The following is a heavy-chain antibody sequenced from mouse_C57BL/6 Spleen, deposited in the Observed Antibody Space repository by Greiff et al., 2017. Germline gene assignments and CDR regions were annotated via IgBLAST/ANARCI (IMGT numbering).Heavy chain of an antibody. CDR3: ARDGSHWYFDV. CDR2: ISSGSSTI. Sequence: EVKVEESGGGLVKPGGSLKLSCAASGFTFSDYGMHWVRQAPEKGLEWVAYISSGSSTIYYADTVKGRFTISRDNAKNTLFLQMTSLRSEDTAMYYCARDGSHWYFDVWGTGTTVTVSS. CDR1: GFTFSDYG. J-gene: IGHJ1*03. V-gene: IGHV5-17*01. D-gene: IGHD1-1*01.